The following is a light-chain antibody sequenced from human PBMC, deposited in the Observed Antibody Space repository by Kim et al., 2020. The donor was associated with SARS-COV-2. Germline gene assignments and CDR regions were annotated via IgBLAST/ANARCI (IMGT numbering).Light chain of an antibody. CDR3: QHYTGYPLT. CDR2: MAS. J-gene: IGKJ4*01. Sequence: ASVGDRVTITCRASQSISSRLAWYQQKPGKAPKLLIYMASTLESGVPSRFSGSEAGTEFTLTISNLQPDDFATYYCQHYTGYPLTFGGGTKVDIK. V-gene: IGKV1-5*03. CDR1: QSISSR.